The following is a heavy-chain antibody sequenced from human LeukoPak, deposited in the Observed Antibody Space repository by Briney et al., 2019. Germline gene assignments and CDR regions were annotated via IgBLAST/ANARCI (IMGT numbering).Heavy chain of an antibody. D-gene: IGHD3-22*01. CDR2: ISYDGSNK. J-gene: IGHJ4*02. V-gene: IGHV3-30*18. Sequence: GGSLRLSCAASGFSFSSYDMHWVRQAPGKGLEWVAFISYDGSNKHYVDSVKGRFTISRDNSKNTLYLQMNSLRAEDTAVYYCAKSKTDADYGSSGYEYYFDYWGQGTLVTVSS. CDR1: GFSFSSYD. CDR3: AKSKTDADYGSSGYEYYFDY.